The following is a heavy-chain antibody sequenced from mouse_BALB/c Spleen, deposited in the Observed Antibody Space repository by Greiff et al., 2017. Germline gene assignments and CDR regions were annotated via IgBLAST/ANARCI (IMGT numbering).Heavy chain of an antibody. CDR2: ISYDGSN. Sequence: VQLKESGPGLVKPSQSLSLTCSVTGYSITSGYYWNWIRQFPGNKLEWMGYISYDGSNNYNPSLKNRISITRDTSKNQFFLKLNSVTTEDTATYYCARGHYGSSHYYAMDYWGQGTSVTVSS. V-gene: IGHV3-6*02. CDR3: ARGHYGSSHYYAMDY. CDR1: GYSITSGYY. J-gene: IGHJ4*01. D-gene: IGHD1-1*01.